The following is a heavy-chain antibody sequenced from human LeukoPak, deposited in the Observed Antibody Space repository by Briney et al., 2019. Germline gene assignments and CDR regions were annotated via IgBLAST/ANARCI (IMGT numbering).Heavy chain of an antibody. D-gene: IGHD6-19*01. V-gene: IGHV4-59*01. CDR2: ISDSGTT. J-gene: IGHJ5*02. CDR1: GGSISSYY. Sequence: SETLSLTCTVSGGSISSYYWTWIRQTPGKGLEYIAYISDSGTTSYNPSLKSRVTMSVDRSRKQFSLRLTSVTAADTAVYYCARGPVAASGWFDPWGQGTLVTVSS. CDR3: ARGPVAASGWFDP.